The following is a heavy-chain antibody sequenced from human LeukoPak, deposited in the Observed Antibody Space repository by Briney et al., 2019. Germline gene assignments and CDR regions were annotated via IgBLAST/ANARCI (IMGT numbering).Heavy chain of an antibody. CDR1: GFTFDDYA. CDR2: ISWNSGSI. Sequence: GGSLRLSCAASGFTFDDYAMHWVRQAPGKGLEWVSGISWNSGSIDYADSVKGRFIISRDNAKNSLYLQMNSLRAEDTALYYCAKVGERLYYYYYMDVWGKGTTVTISS. CDR3: AKVGERLYYYYYMDV. V-gene: IGHV3-9*01. D-gene: IGHD2-21*01. J-gene: IGHJ6*03.